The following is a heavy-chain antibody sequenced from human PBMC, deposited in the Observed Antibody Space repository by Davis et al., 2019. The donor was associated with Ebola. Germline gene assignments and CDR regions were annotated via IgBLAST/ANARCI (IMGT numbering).Heavy chain of an antibody. CDR3: ARGLRITGTTWYYGMDV. CDR1: GGSISSYY. CDR2: IYYSGST. V-gene: IGHV4-59*01. D-gene: IGHD1-20*01. J-gene: IGHJ6*02. Sequence: SETLSLTCTVSGGSISSYYWSWIRQPPGKGLEWIGYIYYSGSTNYNPSLKSRVTISVDTSKNQFSLKLSSVTAADTAVYYCARGLRITGTTWYYGMDVWGQGTTVTVSS.